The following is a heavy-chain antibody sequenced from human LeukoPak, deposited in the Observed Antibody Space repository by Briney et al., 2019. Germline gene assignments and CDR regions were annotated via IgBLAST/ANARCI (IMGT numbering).Heavy chain of an antibody. D-gene: IGHD1-26*01. CDR1: GYSISSGYY. V-gene: IGHV4-38-2*02. CDR2: IYHSGST. J-gene: IGHJ4*02. Sequence: SETLSLTCAVSGYSISSGYYWGWIRQPPGKGLEWIGSIYHSGSTNYNPSLKSRVTISVDTSKNQFSLKLSSVTAADTAVYYCAREKWELSCDYWGQGTLVTVSS. CDR3: AREKWELSCDY.